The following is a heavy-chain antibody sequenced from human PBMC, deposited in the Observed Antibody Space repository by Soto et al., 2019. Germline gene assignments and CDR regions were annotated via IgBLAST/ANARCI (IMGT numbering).Heavy chain of an antibody. Sequence: EVQLVQSGAEVKKPGESLKISCQGSGYTFTNHWIGWVRQMPGKGLEWMGIIYPDDSDTRISPSFQGQVTLSADKSISTAYLQWSSLRAPDTAMYYCAAGHKTGLDGFDLWGQGTMVTVSS. D-gene: IGHD1-1*01. CDR3: AAGHKTGLDGFDL. CDR1: GYTFTNHW. CDR2: IYPDDSDT. V-gene: IGHV5-51*01. J-gene: IGHJ3*01.